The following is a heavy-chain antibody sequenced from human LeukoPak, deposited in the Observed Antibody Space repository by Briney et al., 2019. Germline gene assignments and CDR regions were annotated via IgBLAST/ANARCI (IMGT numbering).Heavy chain of an antibody. J-gene: IGHJ4*02. D-gene: IGHD5-18*01. CDR1: GFTFSSYA. CDR3: ARVTDTAIGLDY. Sequence: PGGSLRLSCAASGFTFSSYAMHWVRQAPGKGLEWVAVISYDGSNKYYADSVKGRFTISRDNSKNTLYLQMNSLRAEDTAVYYCARVTDTAIGLDYWGQGTLVTVSS. CDR2: ISYDGSNK. V-gene: IGHV3-30-3*01.